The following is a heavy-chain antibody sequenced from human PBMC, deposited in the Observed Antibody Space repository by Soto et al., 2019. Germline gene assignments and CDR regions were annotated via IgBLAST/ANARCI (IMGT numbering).Heavy chain of an antibody. D-gene: IGHD1-7*01. CDR1: GGSIDRSNYY. Sequence: PSETLSLTCNVSGGSIDRSNYYWDWLRQPPGKGLEWIGTTYYNGNAYYNPSLKSRVSMSVDTSKNQFSLKLVSVTAADTAVYYCARGELELPHNWFDPWGQGTLVTVSS. J-gene: IGHJ5*02. CDR2: TYYNGNA. V-gene: IGHV4-39*07. CDR3: ARGELELPHNWFDP.